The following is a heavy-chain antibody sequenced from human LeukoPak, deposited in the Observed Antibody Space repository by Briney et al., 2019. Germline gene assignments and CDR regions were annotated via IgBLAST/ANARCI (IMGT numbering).Heavy chain of an antibody. V-gene: IGHV3-30-3*01. Sequence: GGSLRLSCAASGFTFSSYAIHWVRQAPGKGLEGVAVISYDGSNKYYVDSVKGRFTISRDNSKNTLYLQMNSLRAEDTAVYYCARVRGSSSFDYWGQGTLVTVSS. CDR2: ISYDGSNK. CDR3: ARVRGSSSFDY. J-gene: IGHJ4*02. D-gene: IGHD6-13*01. CDR1: GFTFSSYA.